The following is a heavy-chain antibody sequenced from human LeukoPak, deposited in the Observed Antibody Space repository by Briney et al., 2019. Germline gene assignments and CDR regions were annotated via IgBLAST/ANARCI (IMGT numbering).Heavy chain of an antibody. J-gene: IGHJ5*02. D-gene: IGHD3-3*01. V-gene: IGHV4-39*01. CDR3: ARLLRFSNWFHP. CDR2: IYYSGST. Sequence: SETLSLTCTVSGGSISSYYWGWIRQPPGKGLEWIGGIYYSGSTFYNPSLKSRVTISVDASKNQFSLKLTSVTAADTAVYYCARLLRFSNWFHPWGQGTLVTVSS. CDR1: GGSISSYY.